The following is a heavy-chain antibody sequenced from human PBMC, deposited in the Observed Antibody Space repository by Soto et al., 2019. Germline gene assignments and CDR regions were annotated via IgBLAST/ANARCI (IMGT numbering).Heavy chain of an antibody. CDR2: INPILGIP. CDR1: GATYSNSA. D-gene: IGHD5-12*01. V-gene: IGHV1-69*10. CDR3: ARGGVDVVAMSAVDY. Sequence: QLQLVQSGAEVKKPGSSVKVSCKASGATYSNSAIRWVRQAPGQGLEWMGGINPILGIPAYAHKFQGRVTTTAAESTNTVYMHLGRLRCEDMALYFCARGGVDVVAMSAVDYWGQGTLVTVSS. J-gene: IGHJ4*02.